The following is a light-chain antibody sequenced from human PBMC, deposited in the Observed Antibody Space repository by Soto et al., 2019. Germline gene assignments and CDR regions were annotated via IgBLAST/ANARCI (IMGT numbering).Light chain of an antibody. CDR1: QNINSY. Sequence: DIPMTQSPSSLSASVGDRVTITCRASQNINSYLNWYQQKPGKAPKLLIYAASSLQSGVPSRISGSGSGTDFTLPISSLQPEDFATYYCQQSYSTPPTTFGGGTKVEIK. CDR2: AAS. V-gene: IGKV1-39*01. J-gene: IGKJ4*01. CDR3: QQSYSTPPTT.